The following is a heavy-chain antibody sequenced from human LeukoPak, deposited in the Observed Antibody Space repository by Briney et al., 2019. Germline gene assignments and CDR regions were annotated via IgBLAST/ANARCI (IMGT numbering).Heavy chain of an antibody. CDR3: ARDRRDSSSWYGFLVY. V-gene: IGHV3-7*01. D-gene: IGHD6-13*01. Sequence: GGSLRLSCAASGFTFSSYWMSWVRQAPGKGLEWVANIKQDGSEKYYVDSVKGRFTISRDNSKNTLYLQMNSLRAEDTAVYYCARDRRDSSSWYGFLVYWGQGTLVTVSS. CDR1: GFTFSSYW. CDR2: IKQDGSEK. J-gene: IGHJ4*02.